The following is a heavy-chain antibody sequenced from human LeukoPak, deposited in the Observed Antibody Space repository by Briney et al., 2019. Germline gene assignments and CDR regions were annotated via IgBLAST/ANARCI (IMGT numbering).Heavy chain of an antibody. V-gene: IGHV3-20*04. Sequence: GGSLRLSCAASGFTFDDYGMSWVRQVPGKGLEWVSGINWNGSGAGYADSVKGRFTISRDNAKNSLYLQMNSLKAEDTALFYCAKNLKKPYGGGGDYYFYMDVWGKGTTVTVSS. J-gene: IGHJ6*03. D-gene: IGHD4-17*01. CDR2: INWNGSGA. CDR1: GFTFDDYG. CDR3: AKNLKKPYGGGGDYYFYMDV.